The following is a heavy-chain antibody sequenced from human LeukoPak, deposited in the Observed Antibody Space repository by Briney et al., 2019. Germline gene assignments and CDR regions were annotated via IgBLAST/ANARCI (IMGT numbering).Heavy chain of an antibody. Sequence: GGSLRLPCAPSGFTFDDYGMSWVRQAPGKGLEWVSGTNWNGGSTGYADSVKGRFTISRDNAKNSLYLQVNSLRAEDTALYYCARELSTGIGYYYMDVWGKGTTVTVSS. J-gene: IGHJ6*03. CDR1: GFTFDDYG. D-gene: IGHD2-21*02. V-gene: IGHV3-20*04. CDR2: TNWNGGST. CDR3: ARELSTGIGYYYMDV.